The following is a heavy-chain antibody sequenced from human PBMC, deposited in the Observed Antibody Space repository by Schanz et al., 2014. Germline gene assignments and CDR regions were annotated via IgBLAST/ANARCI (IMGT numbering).Heavy chain of an antibody. Sequence: EVQLVESGGGLIQPGGSLRLSCAASGFTVSSNYMSWVRQAPGKGLEWVSVIYSGGSTYYADSVKGRFTISRDNSKNTLYLQMNSLRPDDTALYYCAKEGDVWGTFRYYFDSWGQGTLVTVSS. CDR2: IYSGGST. J-gene: IGHJ4*02. CDR1: GFTVSSNY. D-gene: IGHD3-16*02. CDR3: AKEGDVWGTFRYYFDS. V-gene: IGHV3-66*03.